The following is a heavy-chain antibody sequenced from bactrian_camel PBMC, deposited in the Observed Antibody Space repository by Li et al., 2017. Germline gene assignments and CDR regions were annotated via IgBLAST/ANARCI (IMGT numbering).Heavy chain of an antibody. CDR3: AATMRWVDENMKAADFGY. CDR1: GDTWSTYC. V-gene: IGHV3S9*01. D-gene: IGHD5*01. CDR2: IENDGTT. Sequence: HVQLVESGGGSVQAGGSLRLSCAASGDTWSTYCMGWVRQSPGKEREGVASIENDGTTHYSGSVKERFTISKDNAKNTVYLQMNRLKPEDTAMYYCAATMRWVDENMKAADFGYWGQGTQVTVS. J-gene: IGHJ6*01.